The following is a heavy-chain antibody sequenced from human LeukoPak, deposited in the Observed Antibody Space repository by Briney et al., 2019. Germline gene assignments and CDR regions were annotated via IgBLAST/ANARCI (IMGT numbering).Heavy chain of an antibody. D-gene: IGHD6-19*01. Sequence: SETLSLTCAVYGGSFSGYYWSWIRQPPGKGLEWIGEINHSGSTNYNPSLKSRVTISVDTSKNQFSLKLSSVTAADTAVYYCASERSGYSSGWDPMIDYWGQGTLVTVSS. CDR1: GGSFSGYY. CDR3: ASERSGYSSGWDPMIDY. V-gene: IGHV4-34*01. CDR2: INHSGST. J-gene: IGHJ4*02.